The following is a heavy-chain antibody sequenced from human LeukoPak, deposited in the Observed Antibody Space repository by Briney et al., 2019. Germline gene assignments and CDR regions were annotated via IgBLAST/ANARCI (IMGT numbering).Heavy chain of an antibody. J-gene: IGHJ6*02. Sequence: PGGSLRLSCAASGFIFGTYAMHWVRQAPGKGLEWVAVTSYDGKNKYYADSVMGRLTITRENSKNTLYLQMNRLRSEDTAVYYCVKGLFDFWSGYDHYYYGMDVWGQGTTVTVSS. D-gene: IGHD3-3*01. V-gene: IGHV3-30*18. CDR3: VKGLFDFWSGYDHYYYGMDV. CDR1: GFIFGTYA. CDR2: TSYDGKNK.